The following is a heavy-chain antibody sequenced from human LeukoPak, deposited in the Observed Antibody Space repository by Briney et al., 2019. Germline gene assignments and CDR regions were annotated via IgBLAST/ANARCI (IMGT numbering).Heavy chain of an antibody. V-gene: IGHV1-2*02. D-gene: IGHD2-2*01. CDR1: GYIFTGYY. CDR2: INPNSGGT. CDR3: ARDSHIVVVPAAMGEDYYMDV. J-gene: IGHJ6*03. Sequence: ASVKVSCKASGYIFTGYYMHWVRQAPGQGLEWMGWINPNSGGTNYAQKFQGRVTMTRDTSISTAYMELSRLRSDDTAVYYCARDSHIVVVPAAMGEDYYMDVWGKGTTVTISS.